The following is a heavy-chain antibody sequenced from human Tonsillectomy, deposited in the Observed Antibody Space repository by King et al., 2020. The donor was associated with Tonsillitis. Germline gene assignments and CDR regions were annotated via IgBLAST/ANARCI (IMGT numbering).Heavy chain of an antibody. CDR2: IHYTGST. Sequence: QLQESGPGLVKASETLSLTCTVSGGSISSSTYYWGWIRQPPGRGLEWIGNIHYTGSTSYNPSLKSRVSISVDTSKNQFSLNLSSVTAADTAVYYCARTSGITSFGVGHNWFDPWGQGTLVTVSS. J-gene: IGHJ5*02. CDR1: GGSISSSTYY. CDR3: ARTSGITSFGVGHNWFDP. V-gene: IGHV4-39*01. D-gene: IGHD3-3*01.